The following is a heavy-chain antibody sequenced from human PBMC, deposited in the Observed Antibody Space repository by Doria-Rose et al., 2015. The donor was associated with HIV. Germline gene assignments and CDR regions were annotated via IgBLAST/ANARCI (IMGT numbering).Heavy chain of an antibody. J-gene: IGHJ5*02. V-gene: IGHV4-39*01. CDR1: GGSVASGTPY. D-gene: IGHD6-25*01. Sequence: QVQPQQWGPGLVKPSETLSLTCTVSGGSVASGTPYWDRIRQTPGKGLEWIGTIYYSGITYYNPSLRGRVTISLHTSKNQYSLKLISVTAADTGVYYCAKQAVNWFDPWGQGTLVTVSS. CDR3: AKQAVNWFDP. CDR2: IYYSGIT.